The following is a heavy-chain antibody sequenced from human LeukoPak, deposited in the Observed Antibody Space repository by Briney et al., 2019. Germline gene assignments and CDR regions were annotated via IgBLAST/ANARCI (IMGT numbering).Heavy chain of an antibody. D-gene: IGHD3-22*01. CDR3: ARDDSSGYYDLGY. V-gene: IGHV3-48*01. CDR2: ISSSSSTI. CDR1: GFTFSSYS. J-gene: IGHJ4*02. Sequence: PGGSLRLSCAASGFTFSSYSMNWVRQAPGKGLEWVSYISSSSSTIYYADSVKGRFTISRDNAKNSLYLQMNSLRAEDTAVYYCARDDSSGYYDLGYWGQGTLVTVSS.